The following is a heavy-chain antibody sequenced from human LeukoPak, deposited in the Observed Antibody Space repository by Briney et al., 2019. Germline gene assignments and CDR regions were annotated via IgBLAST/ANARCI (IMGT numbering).Heavy chain of an antibody. CDR2: IQQHGSET. Sequence: GGSLRLSCVGSGFIFSAYWMAWVRQAPGKGPEWVANIQQHGSETYYVDSVKGRFTISRDNAKNSLYLQMNSLRAEDTAVYYCATYSSSNGREFQYWGQGTLVTVSS. J-gene: IGHJ1*01. CDR1: GFIFSAYW. D-gene: IGHD2-2*01. CDR3: ATYSSSNGREFQY. V-gene: IGHV3-7*01.